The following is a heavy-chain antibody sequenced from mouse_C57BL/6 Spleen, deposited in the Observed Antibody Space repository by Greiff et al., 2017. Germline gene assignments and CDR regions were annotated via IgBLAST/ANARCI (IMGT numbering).Heavy chain of an antibody. CDR2: IWTGGGT. CDR3: SREAAQATGFAY. J-gene: IGHJ3*01. CDR1: GFTLTSYA. V-gene: IGHV2-9-1*01. D-gene: IGHD3-2*02. Sequence: QVQLQQSGPGLVAPSPSLSITCTASGFTLTSYAISWVRQTPGKGLEWLGVIWTGGGTNYNSALKSRLSISTDNSKSRVFLKMNSLQTDDTARYYCSREAAQATGFAYWGQGTLVTVSA.